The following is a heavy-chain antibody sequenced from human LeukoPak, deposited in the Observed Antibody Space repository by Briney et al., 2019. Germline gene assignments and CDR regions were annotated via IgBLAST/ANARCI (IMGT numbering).Heavy chain of an antibody. V-gene: IGHV3-23*01. J-gene: IGHJ5*02. D-gene: IGHD6-13*01. CDR3: AKGAAAGLVDWFDP. CDR2: ITGRGDET. Sequence: GGSLSLSCAVSGFIFSNYALMWVRQAPGKGLEWVSSITGRGDETFYADSVKGRFSLSRDNSKNMLYLQMYSLGAEDTAIYYCAKGAAAGLVDWFDPWGQGTLVTVSS. CDR1: GFIFSNYA.